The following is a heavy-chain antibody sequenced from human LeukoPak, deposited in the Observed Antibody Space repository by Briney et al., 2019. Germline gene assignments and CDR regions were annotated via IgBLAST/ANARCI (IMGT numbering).Heavy chain of an antibody. CDR3: GRGSGSPDY. D-gene: IGHD1-26*01. V-gene: IGHV3-48*01. Sequence: GGSLRLSCAASGFTFSSYSMNWVRQAPGKGLEWVSYISSSGSAIYYADSVKGRFTVSRDNAKNSLDLQTNSLRAEDTAVYYCGRGSGSPDYWGQGTLVTVSS. CDR2: ISSSGSAI. CDR1: GFTFSSYS. J-gene: IGHJ4*02.